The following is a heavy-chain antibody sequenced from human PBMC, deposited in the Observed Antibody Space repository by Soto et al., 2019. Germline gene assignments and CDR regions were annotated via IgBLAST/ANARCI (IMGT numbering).Heavy chain of an antibody. J-gene: IGHJ6*02. Sequence: PSETLSLTCTVSGGSISSCGYYWSWIRHRPGKGLDWIGYIYYSGSTYYNPSLKSRVTISVDTSKNQFSLKLSSVTAADTAVYYCARDSTMVRGVGMDVWGQGTTVTVSS. D-gene: IGHD3-10*01. CDR2: IYYSGST. CDR3: ARDSTMVRGVGMDV. CDR1: GGSISSCGYY. V-gene: IGHV4-31*03.